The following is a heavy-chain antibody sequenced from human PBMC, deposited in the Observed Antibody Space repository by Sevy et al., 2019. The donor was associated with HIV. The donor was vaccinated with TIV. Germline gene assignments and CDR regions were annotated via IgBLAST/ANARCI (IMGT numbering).Heavy chain of an antibody. CDR3: AREDIVVGEGNYYGMDV. Sequence: GGSLRLSCAASEFTVSSNYMSWVRQAPGKGLEWVSVIYSGGSTYYADSVKGRLTISRDNTQNRVYLQMNSLRAEDTAVYYCAREDIVVGEGNYYGMDVWGQGTTVTVSS. J-gene: IGHJ6*02. CDR2: IYSGGST. V-gene: IGHV3-53*01. D-gene: IGHD2-15*01. CDR1: EFTVSSNY.